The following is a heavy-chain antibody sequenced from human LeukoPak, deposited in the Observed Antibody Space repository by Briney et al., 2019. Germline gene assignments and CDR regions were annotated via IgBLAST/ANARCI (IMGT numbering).Heavy chain of an antibody. J-gene: IGHJ4*02. CDR1: GGTFSSYA. D-gene: IGHD3-22*01. Sequence: ASVKVSCKASGGTFSSYAISWVRQAPGQGLEWMGGIIPIFGTANYAQKFQGRVTITADESTSTAYMELSSPRSEDTAVYYCARAPYTFDYYDSSGYFNWGQGTLVTVSS. V-gene: IGHV1-69*13. CDR2: IIPIFGTA. CDR3: ARAPYTFDYYDSSGYFN.